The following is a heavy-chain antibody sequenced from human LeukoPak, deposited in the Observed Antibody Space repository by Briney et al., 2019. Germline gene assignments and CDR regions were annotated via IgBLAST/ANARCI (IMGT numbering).Heavy chain of an antibody. J-gene: IGHJ4*02. CDR2: VSDGGGST. D-gene: IGHD3-10*01. V-gene: IGHV3-23*01. CDR1: GFTFSTYG. CDR3: AKRVSYSSGSHFDY. Sequence: GGSLRLSCAASGFTFSTYGMNWVRQAPGRGLEWVSIVSDGGGSTYYADSVKGRSTISRDNSKNTLYLQMNNLRAEDSAIYYCAKRVSYSSGSHFDYWGQGTLVTVSS.